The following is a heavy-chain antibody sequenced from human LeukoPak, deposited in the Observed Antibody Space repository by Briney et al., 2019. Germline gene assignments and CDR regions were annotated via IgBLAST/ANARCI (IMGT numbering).Heavy chain of an antibody. V-gene: IGHV4-59*01. CDR3: ARTRGYGGNSPRAFDI. Sequence: SETLSLTCTVSGGSISGYFWSWVRQPPGKGVEWIAYILYSGSTNYNPSLKSRVTISVDTSKKQFSLMLTSVTAADTAVYYCARTRGYGGNSPRAFDIWGQGTMVTVSS. D-gene: IGHD4-23*01. J-gene: IGHJ3*02. CDR2: ILYSGST. CDR1: GGSISGYF.